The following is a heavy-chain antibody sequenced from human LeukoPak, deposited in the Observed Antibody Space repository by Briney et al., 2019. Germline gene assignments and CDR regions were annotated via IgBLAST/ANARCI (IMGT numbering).Heavy chain of an antibody. CDR2: IQGDGSNT. Sequence: GGSLRLSCAASGFTFSSYAMSWVRQVPGKGLVWVSRIQGDGSNTNYADSVKGRFSISRDNAKNTVYLQMNSLRAEDTGIYYCARGTSAGGPISPFDFWGQRTLVTVSS. CDR3: ARGTSAGGPISPFDF. D-gene: IGHD6-13*01. J-gene: IGHJ4*02. CDR1: GFTFSSYA. V-gene: IGHV3-74*01.